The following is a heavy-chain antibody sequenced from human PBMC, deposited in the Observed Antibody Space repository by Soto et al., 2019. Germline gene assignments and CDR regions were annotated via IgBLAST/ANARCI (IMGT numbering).Heavy chain of an antibody. CDR2: IYSGGST. V-gene: IGHV3-53*01. D-gene: IGHD2-15*01. CDR3: GFGRRLYY. Sequence: EVQLVESGGGMIQSGGSLGLSCAASGFTVSSNYMSWVRQAPGKGLEWVSVIYSGGSTYYADSVKGRFTISRDNSKNTLYLQMNSLRAEDTAVYYCGFGRRLYYWGQGTLVTVSS. J-gene: IGHJ4*02. CDR1: GFTVSSNY.